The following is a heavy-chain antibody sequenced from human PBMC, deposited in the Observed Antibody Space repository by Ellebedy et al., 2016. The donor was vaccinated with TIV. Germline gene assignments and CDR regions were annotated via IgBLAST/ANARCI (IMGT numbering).Heavy chain of an antibody. CDR1: GGSISSYY. Sequence: MPSETLSLTCTVSGGSISSYYWSWIRQPPGKGLEWIGYIYYSGSTNYNPSLKSRVTISVDTSKNQFSLRLSSVTAADTALYYCASNGKLGTTLRYDSWGQGTLVTVSS. CDR3: ASNGKLGTTLRYDS. CDR2: IYYSGST. D-gene: IGHD1-26*01. J-gene: IGHJ4*02. V-gene: IGHV4-59*12.